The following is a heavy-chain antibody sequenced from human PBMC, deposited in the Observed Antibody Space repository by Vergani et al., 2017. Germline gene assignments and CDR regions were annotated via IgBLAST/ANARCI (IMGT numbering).Heavy chain of an antibody. CDR2: LSGSGGLT. V-gene: IGHV3-23*01. CDR1: GFTFRNYA. CDR3: GRGSDNYN. D-gene: IGHD5-24*01. J-gene: IGHJ4*02. Sequence: EVQLLESGGGLVQPGGSLRLSCEASGFTFRNYAMSWVRQAPGKGLEWVSALSGSGGLTFYADSVKGRFTVSRDNSKDTVFLQMNSLRVEDTAVYYCGRGSDNYNWGQGTLVTVSS.